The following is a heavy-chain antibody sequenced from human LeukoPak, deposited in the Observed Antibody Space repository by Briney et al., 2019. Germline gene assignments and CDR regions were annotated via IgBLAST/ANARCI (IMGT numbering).Heavy chain of an antibody. V-gene: IGHV3-7*01. CDR3: ATPVGGVWSFDY. CDR1: GFTFSNYW. CDR2: IKQDESEK. D-gene: IGHD2-15*01. Sequence: PGGSLRLSCAASGFTFSNYWMTWVRQAPGKGLEWVANIKQDESEKYYVDSVKGRFTVSRDNSKNSVYLQMNSPRAEDTAMYYCATPVGGVWSFDYWGQGTLVTVSS. J-gene: IGHJ4*02.